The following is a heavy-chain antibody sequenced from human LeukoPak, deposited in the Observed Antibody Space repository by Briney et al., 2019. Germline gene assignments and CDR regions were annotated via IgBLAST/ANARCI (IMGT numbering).Heavy chain of an antibody. Sequence: GGSLRLSCAASGFTFSSYAMHWVRQAPGKGLEYVSAISSNGGSTYYANSVKGRFTISRDNSKNTLYLQMGSLRAEDMAVYYCARAETPQGVTYYYYGMDVWGQGTRSPSP. V-gene: IGHV3-64*01. CDR3: ARAETPQGVTYYYYGMDV. CDR2: ISSNGGST. CDR1: GFTFSSYA. D-gene: IGHD3-10*01. J-gene: IGHJ6*02.